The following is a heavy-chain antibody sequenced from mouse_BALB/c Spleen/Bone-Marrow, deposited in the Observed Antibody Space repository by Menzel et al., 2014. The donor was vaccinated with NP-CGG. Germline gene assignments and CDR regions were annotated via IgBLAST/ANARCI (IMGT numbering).Heavy chain of an antibody. D-gene: IGHD2-4*01. CDR1: GYTFTSYW. J-gene: IGHJ3*01. Sequence: QVQLQQSGVEFVKPGASVKLSCKASGYTFTSYWMHWVKQRPGQGLEWIGEIDPSDSYTKYNQNFKGKATLTVDKSSSTAYRQLSSLTSEDSAVYYCARTYYDYDWFAYWGQGTLVTVSA. V-gene: IGHV1-69*02. CDR3: ARTYYDYDWFAY. CDR2: IDPSDSYT.